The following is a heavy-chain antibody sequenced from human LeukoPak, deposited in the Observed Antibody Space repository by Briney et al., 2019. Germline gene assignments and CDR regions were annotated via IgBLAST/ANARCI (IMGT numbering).Heavy chain of an antibody. Sequence: ASVKVSCKASGYTFTDYFMHWLRQAPGQGLEWMGWIDPKSGDTNYSQKFQGRVAMTRDTSITTAYMELSWLKSDDTAVYYCAAANDYGDYVGAFDIWGQGTMVTVSS. CDR3: AAANDYGDYVGAFDI. CDR2: IDPKSGDT. D-gene: IGHD4-17*01. V-gene: IGHV1-2*02. CDR1: GYTFTDYF. J-gene: IGHJ3*02.